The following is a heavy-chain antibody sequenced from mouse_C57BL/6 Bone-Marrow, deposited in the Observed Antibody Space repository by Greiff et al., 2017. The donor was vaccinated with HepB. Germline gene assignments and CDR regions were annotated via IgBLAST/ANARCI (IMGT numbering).Heavy chain of an antibody. CDR2: IYPRSGNT. V-gene: IGHV1-81*01. CDR1: GYTFTSYG. Sequence: QVQLQQSGAELARPGASVKLSCKASGYTFTSYGISWVKQRTGQGLEWIGEIYPRSGNTYYNEKFKGKATLTADKSSSTAYMELRSLTSEDSAVYFCARGEVRPPFDYWGQGTTLTVSS. J-gene: IGHJ2*01. D-gene: IGHD2-14*01. CDR3: ARGEVRPPFDY.